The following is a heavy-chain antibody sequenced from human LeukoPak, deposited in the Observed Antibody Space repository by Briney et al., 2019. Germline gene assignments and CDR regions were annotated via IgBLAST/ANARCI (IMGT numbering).Heavy chain of an antibody. CDR3: AKTGERDY. V-gene: IGHV3-7*01. D-gene: IGHD7-27*01. Sequence: GGSLRLSCAASGFSFSNYWMGWVRLSPGKGLEWVANIKQDGSDKYYVDSMKGRFTISRDNAENSLYLQMNSLRDEDTAVYYCAKTGERDYWGRGTLVTVSS. J-gene: IGHJ4*02. CDR2: IKQDGSDK. CDR1: GFSFSNYW.